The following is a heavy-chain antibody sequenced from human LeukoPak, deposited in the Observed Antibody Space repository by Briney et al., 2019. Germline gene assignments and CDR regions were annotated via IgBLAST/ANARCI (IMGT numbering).Heavy chain of an antibody. CDR1: GYTFTSYG. CDR2: ISAYNGNT. D-gene: IGHD3-10*01. Sequence: ASVKVSCKASGYTFTSYGISWVRQAPGQGLEWMGWISAYNGNTNYAQKFQGRVTMTRDTSISTAYMELSRLRSDDTAVYYCARAGKLMITMVRGALASKKGFDIWGQGTMVTVSS. J-gene: IGHJ3*02. CDR3: ARAGKLMITMVRGALASKKGFDI. V-gene: IGHV1-18*01.